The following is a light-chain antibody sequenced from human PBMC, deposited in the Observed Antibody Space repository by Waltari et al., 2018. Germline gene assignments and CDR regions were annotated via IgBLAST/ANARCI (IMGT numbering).Light chain of an antibody. CDR2: GIS. Sequence: DIQMTQSPSSLSASVGDRVTITCRASQSMSTYLNWYQQKPGEAPKLLIYGISNLQSGVPSRFSGSGSGTDFTLTISSLQPEDFATYYCQQSHSFPITFGLGTRLEIK. J-gene: IGKJ5*01. CDR1: QSMSTY. CDR3: QQSHSFPIT. V-gene: IGKV1-39*01.